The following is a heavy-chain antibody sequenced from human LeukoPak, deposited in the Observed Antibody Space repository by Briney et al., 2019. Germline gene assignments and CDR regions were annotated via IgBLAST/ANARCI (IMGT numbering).Heavy chain of an antibody. CDR1: GFTFSTYA. CDR3: ARVHKEFLGPLFDY. Sequence: GGSLRLSCAASGFTFSTYAMHWVRQAPGKGLEWVAVISYDGSDKYYADSVKGRFTISRDNSKNTLYLQMNSLRAEDTAVYYCARVHKEFLGPLFDYWGQGTLATVSS. J-gene: IGHJ4*02. D-gene: IGHD3-10*01. V-gene: IGHV3-30*01. CDR2: ISYDGSDK.